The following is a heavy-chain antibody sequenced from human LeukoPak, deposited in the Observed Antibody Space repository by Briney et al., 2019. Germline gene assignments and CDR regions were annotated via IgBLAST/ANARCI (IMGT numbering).Heavy chain of an antibody. CDR3: ARESRYSGSYYFDY. CDR1: GYSISSGYY. CDR2: IYYSGST. V-gene: IGHV4-61*01. D-gene: IGHD1-26*01. Sequence: SETLSLTCTVSGYSISSGYYWSWIRQPPGKGLEWIGDIYYSGSTNYSPFLKSRVTISVDTSKNQFSLKLASVTAADTAVYYCARESRYSGSYYFDYWGQGTLVTVSS. J-gene: IGHJ4*02.